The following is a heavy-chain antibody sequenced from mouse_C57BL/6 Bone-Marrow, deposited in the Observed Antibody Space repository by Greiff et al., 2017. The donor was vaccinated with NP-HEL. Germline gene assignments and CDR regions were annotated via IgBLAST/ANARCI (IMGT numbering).Heavy chain of an antibody. CDR1: GFTFSDYY. V-gene: IGHV5-12*01. CDR3: ARHSDYGSSYEDYYAMDY. J-gene: IGHJ4*01. CDR2: ISNGGGST. Sequence: EVQRVESGGGLVQPGGSLKLSCAASGFTFSDYYMYWVRQTPEKRLEWVAYISNGGGSTYYPDTVKGRFTISRDNAKNTLYLQMSRLQSEDTAMYYCARHSDYGSSYEDYYAMDYWGQGTSVTVSS. D-gene: IGHD1-1*01.